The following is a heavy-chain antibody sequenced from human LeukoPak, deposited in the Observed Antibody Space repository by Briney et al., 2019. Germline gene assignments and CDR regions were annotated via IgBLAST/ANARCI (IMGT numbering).Heavy chain of an antibody. CDR1: SGSLSNYY. D-gene: IGHD6-25*01. V-gene: IGHV4-59*01. Sequence: SETLSLTCTVSSGSLSNYYWTWIRQSPGKGLEWIASISSAGKTYTNPSLQSRVTISLDTSNHQLSLKMTSVISADTAVYYCARGHIAPQRQFIARRGLRTVSRFDPWGQGTLVLVS. J-gene: IGHJ5*02. CDR2: ISSAGKT. CDR3: ARGHIAPQRQFIARRGLRTVSRFDP.